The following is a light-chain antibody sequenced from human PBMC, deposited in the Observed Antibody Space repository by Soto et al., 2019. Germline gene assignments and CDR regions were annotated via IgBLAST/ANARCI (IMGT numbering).Light chain of an antibody. Sequence: QSVLTQPASVSGSPGQSITISCTGTSSDVGGYNYVSWYQRHPGKAPKLMIYEVSNRPSGVSNRFSGSKSDNAASLTISGLQAEDEADYYCSSYTSRSTLGVFGGGTKLTVL. CDR3: SSYTSRSTLGV. CDR2: EVS. CDR1: SSDVGGYNY. V-gene: IGLV2-14*01. J-gene: IGLJ2*01.